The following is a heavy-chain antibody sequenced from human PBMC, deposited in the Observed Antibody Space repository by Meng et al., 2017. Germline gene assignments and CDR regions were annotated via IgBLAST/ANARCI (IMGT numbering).Heavy chain of an antibody. V-gene: IGHV3-15*01. CDR2: IKRNRDGGTI. CDR1: GFTFSDYY. J-gene: IGHJ4*02. CDR3: ATGAAAADH. Sequence: VQLVGSGGGLVKPGGSLGLSCAASGFTFSDYYMSWIRQAPGKGLEWVGRIKRNRDGGTIDYAARVKGRFTISRDESKNTLYLQMDSLITEDTAVYFCATGAAAADHWGQGTLVTVSS. D-gene: IGHD6-13*01.